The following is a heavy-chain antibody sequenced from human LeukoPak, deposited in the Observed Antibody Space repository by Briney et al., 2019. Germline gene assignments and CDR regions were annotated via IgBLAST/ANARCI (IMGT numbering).Heavy chain of an antibody. CDR1: GFTFNSYN. Sequence: PGGSLRLSCAASGFTFNSYNMNWVRQAPGKGLEWVSYISSSSSTIYYADSVKGRFTISRDSANTSLFLQMNSLRDEDTAVYYCARAYSSSSGRDAFDSWGLGTLVTVSS. CDR3: ARAYSSSSGRDAFDS. J-gene: IGHJ3*02. CDR2: ISSSSSTI. D-gene: IGHD6-6*01. V-gene: IGHV3-48*02.